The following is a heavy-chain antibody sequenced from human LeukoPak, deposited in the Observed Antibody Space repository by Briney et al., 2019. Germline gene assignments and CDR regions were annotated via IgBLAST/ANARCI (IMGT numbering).Heavy chain of an antibody. Sequence: GSSVKVSCKASGGTFSSYAISWVRQAPGQGLEWMGGIIPIFGTANYAQKFQGRVTITADESTSTAYMELSSLRSEDTAVYYCARDRGFSSSQHYFDYWGQGTLVTVSS. CDR1: GGTFSSYA. J-gene: IGHJ4*02. V-gene: IGHV1-69*01. CDR3: ARDRGFSSSQHYFDY. D-gene: IGHD6-6*01. CDR2: IIPIFGTA.